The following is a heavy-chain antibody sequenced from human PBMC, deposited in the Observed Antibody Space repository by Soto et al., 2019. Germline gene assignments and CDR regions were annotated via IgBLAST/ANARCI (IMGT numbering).Heavy chain of an antibody. Sequence: QVQLVQSGAEVKKPGASVKVSCKASGYTFTSYGISWVRQAPGQGLEWMGWISAYNGNTNYAQKLQGRVTMTTDTSTSTAYMELRRLRSDETAVYYCAKTSSSWYSDPYYFDYWGQGTLVTVSS. CDR3: AKTSSSWYSDPYYFDY. J-gene: IGHJ4*02. D-gene: IGHD6-13*01. CDR1: GYTFTSYG. CDR2: ISAYNGNT. V-gene: IGHV1-18*01.